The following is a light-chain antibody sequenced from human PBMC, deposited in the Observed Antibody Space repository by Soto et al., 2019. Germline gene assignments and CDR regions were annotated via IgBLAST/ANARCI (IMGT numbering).Light chain of an antibody. CDR3: QQRGNWPVT. CDR2: DAS. V-gene: IGKV3-11*01. J-gene: IGKJ1*01. Sequence: EIVLTQSPATLSLSPGERATLSCRASQSVGSYFAWYQQKPGQAPRLLIYDASNRATGIPARFSGSGYGTVFTLTINSLVPDDFAVYYCQQRGNWPVTFGQVTRVDIK. CDR1: QSVGSY.